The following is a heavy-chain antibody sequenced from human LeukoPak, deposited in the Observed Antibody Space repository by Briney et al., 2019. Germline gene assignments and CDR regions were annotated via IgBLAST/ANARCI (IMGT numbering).Heavy chain of an antibody. J-gene: IGHJ3*02. Sequence: PSETLSLTCTVSGGSISSSTYYWGWIRQPPGKGLEWIGSIYYSGSTYYNASLKSRVTISADTSKNQFSLKLSSVTAADTAVYYCARPLSGSSSWHGDAFDIWGQGTMVTISS. CDR2: IYYSGST. D-gene: IGHD6-13*01. CDR1: GGSISSSTYY. V-gene: IGHV4-39*01. CDR3: ARPLSGSSSWHGDAFDI.